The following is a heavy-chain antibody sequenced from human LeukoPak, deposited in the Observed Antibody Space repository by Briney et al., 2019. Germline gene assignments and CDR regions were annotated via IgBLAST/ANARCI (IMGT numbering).Heavy chain of an antibody. CDR3: ARKYYDILTGYPRVYYYYYMDV. Sequence: ASVKVSCKASGYTFTSYDINWVRQATGQGLEWMGWISAYNGNTNYAQKLQGRVTMTTDTSTSTAYMELRSLRSDDTAVYYCARKYYDILTGYPRVYYYYYMDVWGKGTTVTVSS. D-gene: IGHD3-9*01. J-gene: IGHJ6*03. CDR1: GYTFTSYD. CDR2: ISAYNGNT. V-gene: IGHV1-18*01.